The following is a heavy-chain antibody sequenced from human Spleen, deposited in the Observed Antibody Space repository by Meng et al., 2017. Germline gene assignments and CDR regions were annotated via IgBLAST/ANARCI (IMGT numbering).Heavy chain of an antibody. CDR1: GYTFANYP. CDR3: AREEDYRNYFDN. V-gene: IGHV1-3*01. J-gene: IGHJ4*02. CDR2: INAGKGNI. D-gene: IGHD4-11*01. Sequence: QVQFVQSGAEVKKQGASVKVSCKASGYTFANYPVHWVRQAPGQRLEWMGWINAGKGNIKYSQKFQGRITITGATYATTVYMELTGLTSEDTAVYFCAREEDYRNYFDNWGQGTLVTVSS.